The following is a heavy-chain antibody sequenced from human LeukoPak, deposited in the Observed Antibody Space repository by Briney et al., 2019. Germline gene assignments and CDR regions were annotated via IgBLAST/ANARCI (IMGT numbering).Heavy chain of an antibody. Sequence: PSETLSLTCAVSGGSISSGGYSWSWIRQPPGKGLEWIGYIYHSGSTYYNPSLKSRVTISVDRSKNKFSLKLSSVTAADTAVYYCARAPWFGFFDYWGQGTLVTVSS. CDR3: ARAPWFGFFDY. V-gene: IGHV4-30-2*01. CDR2: IYHSGST. D-gene: IGHD3-10*01. J-gene: IGHJ4*02. CDR1: GGSISSGGYS.